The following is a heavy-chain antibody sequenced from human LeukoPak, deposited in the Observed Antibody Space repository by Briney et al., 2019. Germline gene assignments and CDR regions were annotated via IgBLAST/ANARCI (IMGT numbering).Heavy chain of an antibody. V-gene: IGHV1-8*03. Sequence: GASVKVSCKASGYTFTSYDINWVRQATGQGLEWMGWMNPNSGNTGYAQKFQGRVTITRNTSISTACMELSSLRSEDTAVYYCARGLDTAMVKGNDYWGQGTLVTVSS. CDR3: ARGLDTAMVKGNDY. J-gene: IGHJ4*02. D-gene: IGHD5-18*01. CDR2: MNPNSGNT. CDR1: GYTFTSYD.